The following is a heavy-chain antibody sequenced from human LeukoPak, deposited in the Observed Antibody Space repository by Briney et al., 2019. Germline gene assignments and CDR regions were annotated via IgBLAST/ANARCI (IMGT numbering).Heavy chain of an antibody. J-gene: IGHJ4*02. D-gene: IGHD3-22*01. CDR3: ARYHSSGYSFDY. CDR1: GFTFSSYS. V-gene: IGHV3-48*01. CDR2: ISSSSSTI. Sequence: PGGSLRLSCAASGFTFSSYSMNWVRQAPGKGLEWLSYISSSSSTIYYADSVKGRFTISRDNAKNSLYLQMNSLRAEDTAVYYCARYHSSGYSFDYWGQGTLVTVSS.